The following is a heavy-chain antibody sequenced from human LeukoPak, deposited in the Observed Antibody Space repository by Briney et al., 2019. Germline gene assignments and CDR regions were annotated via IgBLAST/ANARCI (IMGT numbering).Heavy chain of an antibody. Sequence: GGSLRLSCAASGFTFSSYWMSWVRQAPGKGLEWVANIKQDGSEKNYVDSVKGRFTISRDNAKNSLYLQMNSLRAEDTAVYYCARVAGFGVVNHNHYFDYWGQGTLVTVSS. D-gene: IGHD3-3*01. CDR3: ARVAGFGVVNHNHYFDY. CDR2: IKQDGSEK. J-gene: IGHJ4*02. V-gene: IGHV3-7*05. CDR1: GFTFSSYW.